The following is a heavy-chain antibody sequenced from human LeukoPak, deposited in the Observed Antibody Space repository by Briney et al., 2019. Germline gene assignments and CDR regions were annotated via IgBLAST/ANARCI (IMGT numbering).Heavy chain of an antibody. CDR3: ARDWGYSGSYFDY. V-gene: IGHV3-33*01. J-gene: IGHJ4*02. D-gene: IGHD1-26*01. CDR1: GFTFSSYG. Sequence: GGSLRLSCAASGFTFSSYGMHWVRQAPGKGLEWVAVIWYDGSNKYYADSVKGRFTISRDNSKNTLYLQMNSLRAEDTAVYYCARDWGYSGSYFDYWGQGTLVTVSS. CDR2: IWYDGSNK.